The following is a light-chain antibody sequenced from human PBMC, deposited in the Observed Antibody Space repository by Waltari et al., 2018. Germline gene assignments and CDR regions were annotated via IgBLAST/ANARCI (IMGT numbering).Light chain of an antibody. J-gene: IGKJ3*01. CDR2: WAS. CDR3: QQDYDVPHT. CDR1: QSVLYSTDNKNN. Sequence: DIVVTQSPDSLAVSLGERAPINCKSSQSVLYSTDNKNNLAWYQQKPGQPPKLLIYWASTRDSGVPDRFSGSGSVTDFTLTSSGLQAEDVALYYCQQDYDVPHTFGPGTKVDIK. V-gene: IGKV4-1*01.